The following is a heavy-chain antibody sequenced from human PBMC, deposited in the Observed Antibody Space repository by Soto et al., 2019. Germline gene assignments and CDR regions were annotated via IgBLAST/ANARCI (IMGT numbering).Heavy chain of an antibody. D-gene: IGHD2-15*01. CDR1: VYSISRGYH. Sequence: AGTLSLTCSVSVYSISRGYHWGFIRQPPGKGLEWLGSVHHSGSTYYNPALKSRLTISVDKSKNQYSLNLTSVTASYTAVYYCAWQDRVVVEGRCFDLWGQGTLVTVSS. CDR3: AWQDRVVVEGRCFDL. J-gene: IGHJ5*02. V-gene: IGHV4-38-2*01. CDR2: VHHSGST.